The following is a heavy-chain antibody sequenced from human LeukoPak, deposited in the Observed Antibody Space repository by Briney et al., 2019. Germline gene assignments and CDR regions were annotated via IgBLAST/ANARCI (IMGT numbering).Heavy chain of an antibody. CDR1: GGSISSYY. D-gene: IGHD2-21*02. V-gene: IGHV4-59*01. J-gene: IGHJ3*02. CDR3: AREYAYCGGDCYSDAFDI. Sequence: SGTLSLTCAVSGGSISSYYWSWIRQPPGKGLEWIGYIYYSGSTNYNPSLKSRVTISVDTSKNQFSLKLSSVTAADTAVYYCAREYAYCGGDCYSDAFDIWGQGTMVTVSS. CDR2: IYYSGST.